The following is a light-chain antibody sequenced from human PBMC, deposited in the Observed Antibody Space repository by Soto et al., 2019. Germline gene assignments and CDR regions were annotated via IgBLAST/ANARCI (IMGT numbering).Light chain of an antibody. Sequence: QSVLTQPASVSGSPGQSINISCSGSSSDIGAYDYVSWYQQHPGKAPKLLIYEVTSRPSGVSHRFSGSKSGNTASLSISGLQLEDDADYYCTSYTSTSTPVIFGGGTQLTVL. CDR3: TSYTSTSTPVI. CDR1: SSDIGAYDY. CDR2: EVT. J-gene: IGLJ2*01. V-gene: IGLV2-14*01.